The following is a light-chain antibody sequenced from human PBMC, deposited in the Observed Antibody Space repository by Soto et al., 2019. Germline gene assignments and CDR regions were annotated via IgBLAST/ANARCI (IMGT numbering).Light chain of an antibody. V-gene: IGKV3-20*01. Sequence: EIVLAQSPGTLSLSPGERATLSCRASQSVGSNYLAWYQQKPGQAPRLLIYGASSRATGIPDRFSGSGSGTDFTLTISRLEPEDFALYYCQHYNNWPPMYTFGQGTKLEIK. J-gene: IGKJ2*01. CDR1: QSVGSNY. CDR2: GAS. CDR3: QHYNNWPPMYT.